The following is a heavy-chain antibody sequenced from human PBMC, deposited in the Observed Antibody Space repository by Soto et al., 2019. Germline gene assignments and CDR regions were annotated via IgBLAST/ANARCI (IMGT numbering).Heavy chain of an antibody. V-gene: IGHV1-58*02. Sequence: SVKVSCKASGFTFTSSAMQWVRQARGQRLEWIGWIVVGSGNTNYAQKFQERVTITRDMSTSTAYMELSSLRSEDTAVYYCAATDSSGADAFDIWAQRTMVTVSS. CDR3: AATDSSGADAFDI. J-gene: IGHJ3*02. D-gene: IGHD3-22*01. CDR1: GFTFTSSA. CDR2: IVVGSGNT.